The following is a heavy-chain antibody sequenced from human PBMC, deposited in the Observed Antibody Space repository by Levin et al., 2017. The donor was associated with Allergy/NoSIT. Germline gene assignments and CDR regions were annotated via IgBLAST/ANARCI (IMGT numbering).Heavy chain of an antibody. V-gene: IGHV3-30*18. J-gene: IGHJ6*02. Sequence: GESLKISCAASGFTFSSYGMHWVRQAPGKGLEWVAVISYDGSIKYYADSVKGRFTISRDNSKNTLYLQMNSLRAEDTAVYYCAKEVQALAAAPNGSYYDYGMDVRGQGTTVTGSS. CDR3: AKEVQALAAAPNGSYYDYGMDV. CDR1: GFTFSSYG. CDR2: ISYDGSIK. D-gene: IGHD6-13*01.